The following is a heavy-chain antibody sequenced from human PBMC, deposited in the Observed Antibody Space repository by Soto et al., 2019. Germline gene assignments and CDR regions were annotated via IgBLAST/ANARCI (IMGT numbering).Heavy chain of an antibody. CDR1: GYTFTTYT. V-gene: IGHV1-3*05. CDR2: INAGNGNT. CDR3: ARELGSSWYIRWFDP. J-gene: IGHJ5*02. D-gene: IGHD6-13*01. Sequence: QVQLVQSGAEEKKPGASVKVSCKAFGYTFTTYTIHWVRQAPGQRLEWMGWINAGNGNTKYSQKFQGRVTITRDTSASTAYMELSSLRSEDTALYYCARELGSSWYIRWFDPWGQGALVTVSS.